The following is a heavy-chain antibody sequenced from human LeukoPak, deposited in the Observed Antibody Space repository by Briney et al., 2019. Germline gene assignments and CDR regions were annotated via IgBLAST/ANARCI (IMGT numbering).Heavy chain of an antibody. Sequence: GASVKVSCKASGGTFSSYATSWVRQAPGQRLEWMGIIKPSGGDTSYAQTFQGRVFMTRDTSTSTVYMELSSLESEDTAVYYCARVRDGYNDAYDIWAKGQWSPSLQ. D-gene: IGHD5-24*01. CDR3: ARVRDGYNDAYDI. J-gene: IGHJ3*02. CDR2: IKPSGGDT. CDR1: GGTFSSYA. V-gene: IGHV1-46*01.